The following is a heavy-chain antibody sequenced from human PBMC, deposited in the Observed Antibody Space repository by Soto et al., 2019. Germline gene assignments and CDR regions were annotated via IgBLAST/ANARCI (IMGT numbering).Heavy chain of an antibody. CDR3: ARGVVRVYCYDPYYYYYGMDV. CDR1: GFTFDDYT. V-gene: IGHV3-43*01. D-gene: IGHD5-18*01. J-gene: IGHJ6*02. CDR2: ISWDGGST. Sequence: GSLRLSCAASGFTFDDYTMHWVRQAPGKGLEWVSLISWDGGSTYYADSVKGRFTISRDNSKNSLYLQMNSLRTEDTALYYCARGVVRVYCYDPYYYYYGMDVWGQESTVTVSS.